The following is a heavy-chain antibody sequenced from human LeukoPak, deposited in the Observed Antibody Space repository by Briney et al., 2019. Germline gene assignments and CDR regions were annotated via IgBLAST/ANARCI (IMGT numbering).Heavy chain of an antibody. J-gene: IGHJ4*02. D-gene: IGHD2-2*02. CDR3: ARGGYCGSTSCYTFIFDY. CDR2: INHSGST. Sequence: SETLSLTCAVYGGSFSGYYWSWIRQPPGKGLEWIGEINHSGSTNYNPSLKSRVTISVDTSKNQFSLKLSSVTAADTAVYYCARGGYCGSTSCYTFIFDYWGQGTLVTVSS. CDR1: GGSFSGYY. V-gene: IGHV4-34*01.